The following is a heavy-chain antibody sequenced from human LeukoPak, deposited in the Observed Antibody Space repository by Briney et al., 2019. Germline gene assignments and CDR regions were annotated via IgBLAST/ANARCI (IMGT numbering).Heavy chain of an antibody. V-gene: IGHV3-23*01. Sequence: GMSLRLSCAASGFTFSNYAMSWVRQTPGKGLEWVSSIGGSGTDTYSADSVKGRFIISRDNSKNTLYLQMNSLRAEDTAVYYCAKDLSPSGGFWGQGALVTVSS. CDR2: IGGSGTDT. D-gene: IGHD5-12*01. CDR1: GFTFSNYA. J-gene: IGHJ4*02. CDR3: AKDLSPSGGF.